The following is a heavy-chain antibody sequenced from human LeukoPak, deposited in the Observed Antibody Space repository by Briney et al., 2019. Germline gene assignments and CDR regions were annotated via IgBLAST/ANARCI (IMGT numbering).Heavy chain of an antibody. V-gene: IGHV1-18*01. CDR1: GYTFTSYG. CDR3: ARVESSVGATPYDAFDI. J-gene: IGHJ3*02. Sequence: ASVKVSCKASGYTFTSYGISWVRQAPGQGLEWMGWISAYNGNTNYAQKLQGRVTMTTDTSTSTAYMELRSLRSDDTAVYYCARVESSVGATPYDAFDIWGQGTMVTVSS. CDR2: ISAYNGNT. D-gene: IGHD1-26*01.